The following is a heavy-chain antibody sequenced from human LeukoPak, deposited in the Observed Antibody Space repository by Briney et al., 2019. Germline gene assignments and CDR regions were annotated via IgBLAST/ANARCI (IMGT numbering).Heavy chain of an antibody. CDR2: IYYSGST. Sequence: SETLSLTCAVYGGSFSGYYWTWIRQPPGKGLEWIGSIYYSGSTYYNPSLKSRVTISVDTSKNQFSLKLSSVTAADTAVYYCASNGDDYLFLDWGQGTLVTVSS. CDR3: ASNGDDYLFLD. D-gene: IGHD4-11*01. CDR1: GGSFSGYY. J-gene: IGHJ4*02. V-gene: IGHV4-34*01.